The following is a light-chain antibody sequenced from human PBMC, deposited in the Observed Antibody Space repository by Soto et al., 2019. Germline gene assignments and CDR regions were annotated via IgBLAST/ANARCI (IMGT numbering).Light chain of an antibody. CDR2: DAS. V-gene: IGKV3-11*01. CDR1: QSVSSN. Sequence: DIVMTQSPGTLSVSPGERATLSCRAXQSVSSNLVWFQQKTGQAHRLLIYDASNRATGIPARFSGSGSGTDFTLTISSLETEDFAVYYCQQYSRSPITFGQGTRREIK. CDR3: QQYSRSPIT. J-gene: IGKJ5*01.